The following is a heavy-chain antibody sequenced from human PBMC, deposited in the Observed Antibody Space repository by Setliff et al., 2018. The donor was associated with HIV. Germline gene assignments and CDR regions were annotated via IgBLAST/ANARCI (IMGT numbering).Heavy chain of an antibody. CDR1: GGSITTTNYY. CDR3: ARARGPPLPVLDF. CDR2: IYYRGSA. J-gene: IGHJ4*02. Sequence: SETLSLTCTVSGGSITTTNYYWGWVRQSPGKGLEWIGVIYYRGSAYYNLSLQSRVTLSVDTSKNSFSLHPTSVTAADTAVYFCARARGPPLPVLDFWGPGTLVTVSS. D-gene: IGHD3-10*01. V-gene: IGHV4-39*07.